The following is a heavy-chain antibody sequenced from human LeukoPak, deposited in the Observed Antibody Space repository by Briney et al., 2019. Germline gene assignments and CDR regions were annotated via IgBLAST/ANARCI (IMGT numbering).Heavy chain of an antibody. J-gene: IGHJ4*02. CDR1: GFTFSGYA. Sequence: GGSLRLSCAASGFTFSGYAMSRVRQAPGKGLEWVSAIGGSGVSTYYADSVKGRFTISRDNSKDTLYVQMNSLRADDTAVYYCVKDDMTTGDYWGQGTLVTVSS. CDR3: VKDDMTTGDY. D-gene: IGHD4-17*01. V-gene: IGHV3-23*01. CDR2: IGGSGVST.